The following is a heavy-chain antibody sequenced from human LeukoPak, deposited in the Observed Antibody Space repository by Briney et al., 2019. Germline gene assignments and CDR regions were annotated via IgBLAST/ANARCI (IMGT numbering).Heavy chain of an antibody. CDR2: FDPEDGET. CDR1: GYTLTELP. D-gene: IGHD3-3*01. CDR3: ATRRTFTIFGVVTLDAFDI. J-gene: IGHJ3*02. V-gene: IGHV1-24*01. Sequence: ASVKVSCKVSGYTLTELPMHWVRQAPGKGLEWMGGFDPEDGETIYAQKFQGRVTMTEDTSTDTAYMELSSLRSEDTAVYYCATRRTFTIFGVVTLDAFDIWGQGTMVTVSS.